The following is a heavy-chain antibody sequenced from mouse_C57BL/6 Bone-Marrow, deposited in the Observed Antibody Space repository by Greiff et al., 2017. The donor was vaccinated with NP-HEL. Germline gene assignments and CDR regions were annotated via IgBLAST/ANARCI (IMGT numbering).Heavy chain of an antibody. CDR2: ISSGGSYN. J-gene: IGHJ3*01. CDR3: ASPYDYDVAWFAY. V-gene: IGHV5-6*01. Sequence: EVKLVESGGDLVKPGGSLKLSCAASGFTFSSYGMSWVRQTPDKRLECVAPISSGGSYNYYPDSVKGRFTISRDNAKNTLYLQMSSLKSEDTAMYYCASPYDYDVAWFAYWGQGTLVTVSA. CDR1: GFTFSSYG. D-gene: IGHD2-4*01.